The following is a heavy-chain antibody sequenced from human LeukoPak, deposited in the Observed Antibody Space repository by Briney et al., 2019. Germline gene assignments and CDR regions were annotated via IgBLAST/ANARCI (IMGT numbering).Heavy chain of an antibody. D-gene: IGHD3-10*01. Sequence: GGSLRLSCAASGFTFSTFAMIWVRQPPGKGLEWVSSIFPSGGEIHYADSVRGRFTISRDNSKNTLYLQMNSLRAEDTAVYYCARESPPGAFDIWGQGTMVTVSS. J-gene: IGHJ3*02. CDR2: IFPSGGEI. CDR1: GFTFSTFA. CDR3: ARESPPGAFDI. V-gene: IGHV3-23*01.